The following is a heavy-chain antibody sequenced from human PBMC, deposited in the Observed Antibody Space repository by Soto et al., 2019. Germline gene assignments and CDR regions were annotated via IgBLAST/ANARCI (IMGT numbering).Heavy chain of an antibody. Sequence: GGSLRLSCAASGFTFSSYSMNWVRQAPGKGLEWVSYISSSSSTIYYADSVKGRFTISRDKAKNSLYLQMNSLRDEDTAVYYCARDRTVTTSEDWFDPWGQGTLVTVSS. D-gene: IGHD4-17*01. CDR3: ARDRTVTTSEDWFDP. CDR1: GFTFSSYS. CDR2: ISSSSSTI. J-gene: IGHJ5*02. V-gene: IGHV3-48*02.